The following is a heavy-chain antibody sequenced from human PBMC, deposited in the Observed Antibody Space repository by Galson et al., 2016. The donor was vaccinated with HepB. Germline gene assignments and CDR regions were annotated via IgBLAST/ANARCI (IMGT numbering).Heavy chain of an antibody. V-gene: IGHV5-51*01. CDR2: IYSGDSDT. CDR3: ARKGNFDTLYYGLDV. CDR1: GYSLSNYW. J-gene: IGHJ6*02. Sequence: QSGAEVKKLGESLRISCKTSGYSLSNYWIAWVRQMPGKGLEWMGIIYSGDSDTRYSPSFQGQVTISADKSIRTSYLQWTRLKASDTAMYYCARKGNFDTLYYGLDVWGQGTTVTVSS. D-gene: IGHD3-22*01.